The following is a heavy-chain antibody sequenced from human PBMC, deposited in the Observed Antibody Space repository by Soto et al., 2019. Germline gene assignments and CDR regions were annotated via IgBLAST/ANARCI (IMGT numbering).Heavy chain of an antibody. CDR2: IYSGGST. CDR1: GFTVSSNY. CDR3: ASPGYSYVSPFDY. V-gene: IGHV3-66*01. D-gene: IGHD5-18*01. Sequence: QPGGSLRLSCAASGFTVSSNYMSWVRQAPGKGLEWVSVIYSGGSTYYADSVKGRFTISRDNSKNTLYLQMNSLRAEDTAVYYCASPGYSYVSPFDYWGQGTLVTVSS. J-gene: IGHJ4*02.